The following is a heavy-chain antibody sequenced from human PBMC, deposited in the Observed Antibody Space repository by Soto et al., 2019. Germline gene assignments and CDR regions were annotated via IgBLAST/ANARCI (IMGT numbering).Heavy chain of an antibody. Sequence: EVQLLESGGGLVQPGGSLRLSCAASGFTFSSYAMSWVRQAPGKGLEWVSAISGSGGSTYYADSVKGRFTITRDNSKNTVYLQMNSLRAEDTAVYYCANAAGKTAWFDPWGQGTLVTVSS. CDR1: GFTFSSYA. CDR2: ISGSGGST. J-gene: IGHJ5*02. CDR3: ANAAGKTAWFDP. V-gene: IGHV3-23*01. D-gene: IGHD6-25*01.